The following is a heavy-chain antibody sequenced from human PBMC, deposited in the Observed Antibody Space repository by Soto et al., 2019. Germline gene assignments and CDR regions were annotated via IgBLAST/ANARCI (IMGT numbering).Heavy chain of an antibody. CDR1: GFTVSSNY. V-gene: IGHV3-53*01. CDR2: IYSGGST. D-gene: IGHD6-19*01. CDR3: ARDKVARRKEPSYSSGPWRHHYYYGMDV. J-gene: IGHJ6*02. Sequence: GGSLRLSCAASGFTVSSNYMSWVRQAPGKGLEWVSVIYSGGSTYYADSVKGRFTISRDNSKNTLCLQMNSLRAEETAVYYCARDKVARRKEPSYSSGPWRHHYYYGMDVWGQGTTVTVSS.